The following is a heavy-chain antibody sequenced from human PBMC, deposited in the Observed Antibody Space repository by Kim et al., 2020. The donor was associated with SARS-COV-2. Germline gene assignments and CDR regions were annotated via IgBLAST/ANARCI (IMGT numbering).Heavy chain of an antibody. CDR3: SRCSGGSCYSGWGSENWFDP. Sequence: GGSLRLSCTASGFTFGDYAMSWFRQAPGKGLEWVGFIRSKAYGGTTEYAASVKGRFTISRDDSKSIAYLQMNSLKTEDTAVYYCSRCSGGSCYSGWGSENWFDPWGQGTLVTVSS. CDR1: GFTFGDYA. CDR2: IRSKAYGGTT. V-gene: IGHV3-49*03. J-gene: IGHJ5*02. D-gene: IGHD2-15*01.